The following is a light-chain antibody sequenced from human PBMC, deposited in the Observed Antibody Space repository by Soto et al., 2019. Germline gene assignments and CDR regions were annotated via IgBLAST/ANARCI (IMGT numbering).Light chain of an antibody. V-gene: IGKV3-15*01. Sequence: EIVMTPSPATLSVSQGDRATLSCRASQSVSSSYLAWYQQKPGQAPRLLIDGASTRATGIPARFSGSGSGTEFTLTISSLQSEDFAVYYCHQYNKWPGTFGQGTKVDIK. CDR2: GAS. CDR1: QSVSSSY. J-gene: IGKJ1*01. CDR3: HQYNKWPGT.